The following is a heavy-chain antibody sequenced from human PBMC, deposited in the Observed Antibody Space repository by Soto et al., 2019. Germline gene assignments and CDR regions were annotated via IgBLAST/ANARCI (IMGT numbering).Heavy chain of an antibody. V-gene: IGHV4-39*01. CDR2: IYYSGST. CDR1: GGSISSGDYY. CDR3: AGGLDDFWIDPFCI. J-gene: IGHJ4*02. D-gene: IGHD3-3*01. Sequence: PSETLSLTCTVSGGSISSGDYYWSWIRQPPGKGLEWIGSIYYSGSTYYNPSLKSRVTISVDTSKNQFSLKLSSVTAADTAVYYCAGGLDDFWIDPFCIRGQGTLVTVSS.